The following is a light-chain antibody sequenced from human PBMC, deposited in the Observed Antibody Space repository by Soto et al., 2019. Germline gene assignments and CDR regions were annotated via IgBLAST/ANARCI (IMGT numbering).Light chain of an antibody. CDR2: GAS. Sequence: EIVLTQSPGTLSLSPGERATLSCRASQSVSSSYLAWYQRKPGQAPRLLIYGASSRATGIPDRCSGSGYGTDFTFSISRLEPEDFAVYYCQQYGSSPVTFGQGTKVEIK. V-gene: IGKV3-20*01. CDR3: QQYGSSPVT. J-gene: IGKJ1*01. CDR1: QSVSSSY.